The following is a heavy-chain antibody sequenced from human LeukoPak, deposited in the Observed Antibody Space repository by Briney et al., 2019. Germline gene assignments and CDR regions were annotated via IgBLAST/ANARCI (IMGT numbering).Heavy chain of an antibody. J-gene: IGHJ4*02. CDR2: IYYSGTT. Sequence: PSETLSLTCTVSGDSISTSNSYWGWIRQPPGKGLEWIGNIYYSGTTYYNPSLKSRVTISVDTSNNQFSLKLTSVTAADTAVYYCARFSAPLRFRIDYWGQGTLVTVSS. CDR3: ARFSAPLRFRIDY. CDR1: GDSISTSNSY. V-gene: IGHV4-39*07. D-gene: IGHD3-16*01.